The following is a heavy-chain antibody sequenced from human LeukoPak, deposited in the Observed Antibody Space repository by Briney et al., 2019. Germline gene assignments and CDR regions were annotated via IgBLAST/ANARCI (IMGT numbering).Heavy chain of an antibody. D-gene: IGHD2-21*02. CDR3: ARASYCGGDCYHSFDY. V-gene: IGHV1-2*02. CDR2: IRPDSGGT. CDR1: GYSFTGHY. J-gene: IGHJ4*02. Sequence: ASVKVSCKASGYSFTGHYIHWVRQAPGHGLEWMGWIRPDSGGTKYLQKFQGRVTMTRDTSIGTAFMELTRLTSDDTAVYHCARASYCGGDCYHSFDYWGQGTLVTVSS.